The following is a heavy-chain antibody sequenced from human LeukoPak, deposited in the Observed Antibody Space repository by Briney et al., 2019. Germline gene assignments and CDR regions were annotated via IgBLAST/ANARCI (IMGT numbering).Heavy chain of an antibody. V-gene: IGHV4-34*01. CDR3: ARAYSGYDQSLDY. D-gene: IGHD5-12*01. J-gene: IGHJ4*02. Sequence: SETLSLTCAVYGGSFSGHYWSWIRQPPGKGLEWIGEIYHSGSTNYNPSLKSRVTISVDKSKNQFSLKLSSVTAADTAVYYCARAYSGYDQSLDYWAREPWSPSPQ. CDR1: GGSFSGHY. CDR2: IYHSGST.